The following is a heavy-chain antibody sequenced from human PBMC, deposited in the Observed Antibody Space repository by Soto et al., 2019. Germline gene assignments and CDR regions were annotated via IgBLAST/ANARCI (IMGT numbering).Heavy chain of an antibody. Sequence: VQLVESGGGLVQPGRSLRLSCATSGFIFADYPMSWVRQAPGKGLEWIGFIRTEPHGGTTEYAAPVKGRFTIARDDSKRVAYLQMNSLSTADTAFYYCSKADESGGYYHGPGDSWGQGTLVTVPS. CDR1: GFIFADYP. D-gene: IGHD3-22*01. J-gene: IGHJ4*02. CDR2: IRTEPHGGTT. CDR3: SKADESGGYYHGPGDS. V-gene: IGHV3-49*04.